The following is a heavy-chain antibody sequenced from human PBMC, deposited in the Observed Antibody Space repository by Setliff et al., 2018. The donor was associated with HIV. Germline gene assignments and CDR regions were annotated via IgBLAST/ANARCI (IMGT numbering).Heavy chain of an antibody. CDR1: GFTFSSYS. D-gene: IGHD2-15*01. Sequence: PGGSLRLSCAASGFTFSSYSMNWVRQAPGKGLEWVSSISSSSSYIYYADSVKGRFTISRDNAKNSLYLQINSLRAEDTAVYYCATYRGYNSGDRWSFFDYWGQGILVTVSS. J-gene: IGHJ4*02. V-gene: IGHV3-21*01. CDR3: ATYRGYNSGDRWSFFDY. CDR2: ISSSSSYI.